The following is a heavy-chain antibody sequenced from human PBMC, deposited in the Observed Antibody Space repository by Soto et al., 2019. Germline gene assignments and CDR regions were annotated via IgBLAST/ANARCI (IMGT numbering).Heavy chain of an antibody. CDR1: GFSLSNARMG. Sequence: QVTLKESGPVLVKPTETLTLTCTVSGFSLSNARMGVSWIRQPPGKALEWLAHIFSNDEKSYSTSLKSRFTISKDTSKSQVVLTMTNMDPVDTATYYCARFDNYYGSGSGGFDYWGQGTLVTVSS. D-gene: IGHD3-10*01. V-gene: IGHV2-26*01. CDR3: ARFDNYYGSGSGGFDY. J-gene: IGHJ4*02. CDR2: IFSNDEK.